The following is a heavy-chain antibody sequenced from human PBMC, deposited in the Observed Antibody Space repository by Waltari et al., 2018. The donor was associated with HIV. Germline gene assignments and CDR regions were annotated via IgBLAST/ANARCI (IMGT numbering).Heavy chain of an antibody. Sequence: QVQLVQSGAEVKKPGASVKVSCKASGYTFTRYYIHWVRQAPGQGLEWMGSSSPRGGSTNSGQNFPGRITMTRDTSTSTVNMELSSLRSEDTAVYYCASPLDNDQVSVVAYYDGMDVWGQGTTVTVSS. CDR3: ASPLDNDQVSVVAYYDGMDV. J-gene: IGHJ6*02. D-gene: IGHD2-15*01. CDR1: GYTFTRYY. V-gene: IGHV1-46*01. CDR2: SSPRGGST.